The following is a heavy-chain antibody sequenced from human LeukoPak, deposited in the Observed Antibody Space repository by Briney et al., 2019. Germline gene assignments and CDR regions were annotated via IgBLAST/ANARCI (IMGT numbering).Heavy chain of an antibody. CDR2: IYYSGST. CDR3: ARDQQYCSSTSCYDWFDP. J-gene: IGHJ5*02. V-gene: IGHV4-31*03. D-gene: IGHD2-2*01. CDR1: GGSISSGGYY. Sequence: LSLTCTVSGGSISSGGYYWTWIRQHPGKGLEWIGYIYYSGSTYYNPSLKGRVTISVDTSKNQFSLKLSSVTAADTAVYYCARDQQYCSSTSCYDWFDPWGQGTLVTVSS.